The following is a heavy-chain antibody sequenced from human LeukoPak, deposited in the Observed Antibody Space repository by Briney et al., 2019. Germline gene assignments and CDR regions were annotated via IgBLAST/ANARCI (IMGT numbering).Heavy chain of an antibody. CDR3: ARGSDIVVVPAALRNWFDP. J-gene: IGHJ5*02. D-gene: IGHD2-2*01. CDR2: INHSGST. Sequence: SETLSLTCAVYGGSFSGYYWSWIRQPPGKGLEWIGEINHSGSTNYNPSPMSRVTISVDTSKNQFSLKLSSVTAADTAVYYCARGSDIVVVPAALRNWFDPWGQGTLVTVSS. V-gene: IGHV4-34*01. CDR1: GGSFSGYY.